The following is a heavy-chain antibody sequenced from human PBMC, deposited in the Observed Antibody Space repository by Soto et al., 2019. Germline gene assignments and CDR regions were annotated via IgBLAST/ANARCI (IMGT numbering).Heavy chain of an antibody. CDR3: AKAAMYSSPFDS. CDR2: IAGGGGST. CDR1: GFIFSNYA. Sequence: GGSLRLSCTASGFIFSNYAMTWVRQAPGRGLERVAKIAGGGGSTFYADSVKGRFTISRDNSKNTLYLQMSSLRDDDTAVYYCAKAAMYSSPFDSWGQGA. J-gene: IGHJ4*02. V-gene: IGHV3-23*01. D-gene: IGHD2-2*01.